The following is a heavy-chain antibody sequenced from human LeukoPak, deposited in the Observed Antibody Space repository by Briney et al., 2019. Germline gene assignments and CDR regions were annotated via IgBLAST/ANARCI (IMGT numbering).Heavy chain of an antibody. CDR1: GFTFSSYW. Sequence: GGSLRLSCAAFGFTFSSYWMSWVRQAPGKGLEWVANIKQDGSEKYYVDSVKGRFTISRDNAKNSLYLQMNSLRAEDTAVYYCARVARYYFDYWGQGTLVTVSS. V-gene: IGHV3-7*01. CDR3: ARVARYYFDY. J-gene: IGHJ4*02. CDR2: IKQDGSEK.